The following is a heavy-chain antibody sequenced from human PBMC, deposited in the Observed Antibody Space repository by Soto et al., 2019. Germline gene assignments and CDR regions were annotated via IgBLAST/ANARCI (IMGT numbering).Heavy chain of an antibody. D-gene: IGHD6-19*01. CDR2: IYYSGST. J-gene: IGHJ3*02. CDR3: ASALIAVTTHAFDI. Sequence: QVQLQESGPGLVKPSETLSLTCTGSGGSISSYYWSWIRQPPGKGLEWIGYIYYSGSTNYTPSLQSLVTILVDTSKNQFSLKLSSVTAADTAVYYWASALIAVTTHAFDICGQGTMVTVSS. V-gene: IGHV4-59*01. CDR1: GGSISSYY.